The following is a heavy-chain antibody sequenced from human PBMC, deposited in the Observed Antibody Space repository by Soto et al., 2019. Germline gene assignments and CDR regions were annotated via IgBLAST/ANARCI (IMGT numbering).Heavy chain of an antibody. D-gene: IGHD5-12*01. V-gene: IGHV3-33*01. CDR3: ARDLGDIVATYVDYYYGMDV. Sequence: GESLKISCAASGFTFSSYGMHWVRQAPGKGLEWVAVIWYDGSNKYYADSVKGRFTISRDNSKNTLYLQMNSLRAEDTAVYYCARDLGDIVATYVDYYYGMDVWGQGTTVTVSS. CDR1: GFTFSSYG. CDR2: IWYDGSNK. J-gene: IGHJ6*02.